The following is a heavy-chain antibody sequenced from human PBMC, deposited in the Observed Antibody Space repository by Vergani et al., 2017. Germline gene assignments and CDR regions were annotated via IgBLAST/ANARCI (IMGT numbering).Heavy chain of an antibody. V-gene: IGHV5-51*01. D-gene: IGHD2-21*01. J-gene: IGHJ4*02. CDR3: VRRACLRITPDTDS. CDR1: GYMFSSYW. CDR2: VYPADSDT. Sequence: EVQLVQSAAEVKKPGESLKISCKGSGYMFSSYWIAWVRQMPGKGLEWIGIVYPADSDTRNSPSFQGQVTISADKSINTAYLQWSSLKTSESAMYYCVRRACLRITPDTDSWGQGTVVTVSS.